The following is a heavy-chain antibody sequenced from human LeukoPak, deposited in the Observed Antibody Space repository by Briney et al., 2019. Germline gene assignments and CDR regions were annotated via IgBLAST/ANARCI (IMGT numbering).Heavy chain of an antibody. J-gene: IGHJ4*02. D-gene: IGHD1-7*01. CDR1: GGSITISSPYY. CDR3: ARGGGSITGTSLFYGY. V-gene: IGHV4-39*01. CDR2: LYDNDTT. Sequence: SETLSLTCSVSGGSITISSPYYWGWIRQSPERGLEFIGSLYDNDTTFYTPSLRGRVTLSIDTSKSQFSLKLSSVTAADTAVYYCARGGGSITGTSLFYGYWGQGTLVTVSS.